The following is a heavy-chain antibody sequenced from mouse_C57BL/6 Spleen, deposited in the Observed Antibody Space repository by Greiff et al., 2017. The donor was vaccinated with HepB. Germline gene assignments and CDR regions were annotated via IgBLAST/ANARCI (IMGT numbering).Heavy chain of an antibody. J-gene: IGHJ2*01. CDR1: GYTFTSYW. CDR2: IYPGSGST. Sequence: VQLQQPGAELVKPGASVKMSCKASGYTFTSYWITWVKQRPGQGLEWIGDIYPGSGSTNYNEKFKSKATLTVDTSSSTAYMQLSSLTSEDSAVYYCARQLRLRGYFDYWGQGTTLTVSS. CDR3: ARQLRLRGYFDY. D-gene: IGHD3-2*02. V-gene: IGHV1-55*01.